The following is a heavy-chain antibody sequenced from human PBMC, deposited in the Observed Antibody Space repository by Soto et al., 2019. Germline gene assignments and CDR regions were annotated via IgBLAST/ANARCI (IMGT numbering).Heavy chain of an antibody. CDR3: ASPSPHYGDPIGYFGY. CDR2: IYYSGST. CDR1: GGSIISSSYY. Sequence: NPSETLSLTCTVSGGSIISSSYYFFCIRQPPWKGPELIGSIYYSGSTYYNPSLKSRVTISVDTSKNQFSLKLSSVTAADTAVYYCASPSPHYGDPIGYFGYWGQGTLVTVSS. J-gene: IGHJ4*02. D-gene: IGHD4-17*01. V-gene: IGHV4-39*01.